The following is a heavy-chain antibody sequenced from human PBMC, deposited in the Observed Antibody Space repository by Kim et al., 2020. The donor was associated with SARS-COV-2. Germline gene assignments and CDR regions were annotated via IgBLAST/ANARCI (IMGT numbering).Heavy chain of an antibody. CDR3: ANIRGIVTQS. D-gene: IGHD1-20*01. J-gene: IGHJ4*02. Sequence: GGSLRLSCAASGFTFISYAMSWVRQAPGKGLEWVSAISGSGGRTYYADPVKGRFTISRDNSKNTLYMQMYSLRAEDTAVYYCANIRGIVTQSWGQGTLV. V-gene: IGHV3-23*01. CDR2: ISGSGGRT. CDR1: GFTFISYA.